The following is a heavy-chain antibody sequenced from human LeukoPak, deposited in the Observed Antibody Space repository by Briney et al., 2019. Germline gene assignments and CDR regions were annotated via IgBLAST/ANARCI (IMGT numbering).Heavy chain of an antibody. J-gene: IGHJ4*02. Sequence: GASVKVSCKASGYTFTGYYMHWVRQAPGQGLEWMGWINPNSGGTNYAQKFQGWVTVTRDTSISTAYMELSRLRSDDTAVYYCARVNTGYSSGWYDYWGQGTLVTVSS. V-gene: IGHV1-2*04. D-gene: IGHD6-19*01. CDR3: ARVNTGYSSGWYDY. CDR1: GYTFTGYY. CDR2: INPNSGGT.